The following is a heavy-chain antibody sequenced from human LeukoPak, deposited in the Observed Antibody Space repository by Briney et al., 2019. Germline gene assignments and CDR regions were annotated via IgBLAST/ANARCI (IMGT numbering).Heavy chain of an antibody. V-gene: IGHV4-59*01. Sequence: SETLSLTCTVSGGSISSYYWSWIRQPPGKGLEWIGYIYYSGSTNYNPSLKSRVTISVDTSKNQFSLKLSSVTAADTAVYYCARGVAVADIGYWGQGALVTVSS. CDR3: ARGVAVADIGY. CDR1: GGSISSYY. CDR2: IYYSGST. J-gene: IGHJ4*02. D-gene: IGHD6-19*01.